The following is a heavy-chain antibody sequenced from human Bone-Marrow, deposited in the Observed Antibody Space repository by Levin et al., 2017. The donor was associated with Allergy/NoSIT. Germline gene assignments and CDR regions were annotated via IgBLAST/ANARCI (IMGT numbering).Heavy chain of an antibody. V-gene: IGHV3-74*01. D-gene: IGHD2-21*01. J-gene: IGHJ3*01. CDR3: ARALCGGGRCRSDDGFDL. CDR1: GFMFEPHW. CDR2: ILGDGSRT. Sequence: GGSLRLSCEGSGFMFEPHWMHWVRQVPGQGLMWVSRILGDGSRTDYADSVKGRFTISRDNTKNTLYLQMDRLTADDSAVYFCARALCGGGRCRSDDGFDLWGQGTVVTV.